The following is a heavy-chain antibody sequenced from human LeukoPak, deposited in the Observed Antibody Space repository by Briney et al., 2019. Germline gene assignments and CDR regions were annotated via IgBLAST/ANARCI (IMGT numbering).Heavy chain of an antibody. CDR3: ARYDIVVVLAARRDYYYYGMDV. J-gene: IGHJ6*04. CDR1: GFTFSDYY. D-gene: IGHD2-2*01. Sequence: GGSLRLSCAASGFTFSDYYMNWVRQAPGKGLEWVSSISSSTIYYADSVKGRFTISRDNAKNSLYLQMSSLRAEDTAVYYCARYDIVVVLAARRDYYYYGMDVWGKGTTVTVSS. CDR2: ISSSTI. V-gene: IGHV3-69-1*01.